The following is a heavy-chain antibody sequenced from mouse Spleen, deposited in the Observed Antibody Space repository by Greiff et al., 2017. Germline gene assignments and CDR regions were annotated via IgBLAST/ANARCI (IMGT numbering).Heavy chain of an antibody. CDR3: AREGLLRHYYAMDY. CDR1: GFTFSDYG. J-gene: IGHJ4*01. V-gene: IGHV5-17*01. CDR2: ISSGSSTI. Sequence: EVKLMESGGGLVKPGGSLKLSCAASGFTFSDYGMHWVRQAPEKGLEWVAYISSGSSTIYYADTVKGRFTISRDNAKNTLFLQMTSLRSEDTAMYYCAREGLLRHYYAMDYWGQGTSVTVSS. D-gene: IGHD1-2*01.